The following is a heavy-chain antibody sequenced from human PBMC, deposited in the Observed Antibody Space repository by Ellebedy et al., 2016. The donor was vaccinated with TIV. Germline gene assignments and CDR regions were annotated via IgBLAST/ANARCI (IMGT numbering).Heavy chain of an antibody. CDR1: GFTFDDYA. Sequence: PGGSLRLSCAASGFTFDDYAMHRVRQAPGKGLEWVSGIEWNSGSIGYADSVKGRFTISRDNAENSLYLQMNSLRAEDMALYYCVKDAGAYYYDSSGRHFDYWGQGTLVTVSS. CDR3: VKDAGAYYYDSSGRHFDY. V-gene: IGHV3-9*03. J-gene: IGHJ4*02. CDR2: IEWNSGSI. D-gene: IGHD3-22*01.